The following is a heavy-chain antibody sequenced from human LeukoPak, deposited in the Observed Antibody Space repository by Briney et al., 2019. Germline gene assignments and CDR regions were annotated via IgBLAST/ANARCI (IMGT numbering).Heavy chain of an antibody. CDR2: IYWDDDK. V-gene: IGHV2-5*02. Sequence: SGPTLVKPTQTLTLTCTFSGFSLSTSAVGVGWIRQPPGQALEWLALIYWDDDKRYSPSLKSRLTITKDTSKNQVVLTMTNMDPVDTGTYYCAHDSSGWYGFDSWGQGTLVTVSS. D-gene: IGHD6-19*01. J-gene: IGHJ4*02. CDR1: GFSLSTSAVG. CDR3: AHDSSGWYGFDS.